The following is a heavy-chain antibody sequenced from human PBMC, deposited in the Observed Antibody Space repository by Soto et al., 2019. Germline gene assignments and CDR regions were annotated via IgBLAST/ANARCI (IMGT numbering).Heavy chain of an antibody. CDR3: ASVTAPLDYYDSSGYYYVWFDP. CDR1: GGSISSGGYY. J-gene: IGHJ5*02. CDR2: IYYSGST. V-gene: IGHV4-31*03. D-gene: IGHD3-22*01. Sequence: PSETLSLTCTVSGGSISSGGYYWSWIRQHPGKGLEWIGYIYYSGSTYYNPSLKSRVTISVDTSKNQFSLNLSSVTAADTAVYYCASVTAPLDYYDSSGYYYVWFDPWGQGTLVTVSS.